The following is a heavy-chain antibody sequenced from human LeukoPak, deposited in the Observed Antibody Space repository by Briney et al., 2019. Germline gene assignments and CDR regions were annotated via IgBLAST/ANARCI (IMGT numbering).Heavy chain of an antibody. D-gene: IGHD3-16*02. V-gene: IGHV4-59*12. Sequence: SETLSLTCTVSGGSISSYYWSWIRQPPGKGLEWIGYIYYSGSTNYNPSLKSRVTISVDTSKNQFSLKLSSVTAADTAVYHCARGPIMITFGGVIEPNDYWGQGTLVTVSS. CDR1: GGSISSYY. CDR3: ARGPIMITFGGVIEPNDY. CDR2: IYYSGST. J-gene: IGHJ4*02.